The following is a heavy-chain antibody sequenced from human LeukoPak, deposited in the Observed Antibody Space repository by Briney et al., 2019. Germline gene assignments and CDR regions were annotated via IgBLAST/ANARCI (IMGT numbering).Heavy chain of an antibody. CDR3: ARGARVGDALDI. V-gene: IGHV3-30-3*01. CDR2: ISYDGSNK. Sequence: GGSLRLSCAASGFTFSSYAMHWVRQAPGKGLEWVAVISYDGSNKYYADSVKGRFTISRDNSKNTLYLQMNSLRAEDTAVYYCARGARVGDALDIWGQGTMVTVSS. CDR1: GFTFSSYA. J-gene: IGHJ3*02. D-gene: IGHD6-6*01.